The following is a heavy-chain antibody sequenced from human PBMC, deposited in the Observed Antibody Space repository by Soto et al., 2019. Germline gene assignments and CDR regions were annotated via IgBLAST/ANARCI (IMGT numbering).Heavy chain of an antibody. J-gene: IGHJ4*02. CDR3: AREPYDYIWGSYSYFDF. V-gene: IGHV1-3*01. CDR2: INAGNGQT. CDR1: GYTFTSYA. Sequence: QVQLVQSGAEVKKPGASVKVACKSSGYTFTSYAMHWVRQAPGQSLEWIGWINAGNGQTKYSQKFQGGVTITRDASASTAYMELSTLGSEDTAVYYCAREPYDYIWGSYSYFDFWCQGALVTVSS. D-gene: IGHD3-16*01.